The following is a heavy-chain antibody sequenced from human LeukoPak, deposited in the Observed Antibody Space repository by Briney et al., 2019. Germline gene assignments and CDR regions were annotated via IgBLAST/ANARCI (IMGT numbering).Heavy chain of an antibody. CDR2: IYYSGSI. CDR1: GGSISSYY. J-gene: IGHJ4*02. D-gene: IGHD1-26*01. Sequence: PSETPSLTCTVSGGSISSYYWNWIRQPPGKGLEWIGYIYYSGSIKYNPSLKSRVTISLDTSKNQFSLELRSVTAADTAVYYCARGLGWGATISDYWGQGALVTVSS. V-gene: IGHV4-59*01. CDR3: ARGLGWGATISDY.